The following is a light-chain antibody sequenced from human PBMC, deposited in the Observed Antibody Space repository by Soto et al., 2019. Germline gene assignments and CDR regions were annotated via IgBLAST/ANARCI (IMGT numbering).Light chain of an antibody. V-gene: IGLV2-23*01. CDR2: EGT. CDR1: SSDVGSYNL. CDR3: CSYAGSSFYV. Sequence: LTQPASVSGSPGQSITISCTGTSSDVGSYNLVSWYQQHPGKAPKLMIYEGTKRPSGVSNRFSGSKSGNTASLTISGLQAEDEADYYCCSYAGSSFYVFGTGTQLTVL. J-gene: IGLJ1*01.